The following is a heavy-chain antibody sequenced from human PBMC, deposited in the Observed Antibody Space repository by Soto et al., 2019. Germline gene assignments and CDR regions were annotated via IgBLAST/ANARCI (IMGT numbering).Heavy chain of an antibody. D-gene: IGHD1-26*01. V-gene: IGHV1-69*01. CDR1: GGTFSSYT. J-gene: IGHJ4*02. CDR3: ARGYYSGSNPSSFDY. Sequence: QLQLVQSGAEVREPGSSVKVSCKASGGTFSSYTVIWVRQAPGQGLEWMGGITPTLNIAKYAEKFQCRVTITADESTSTGNMHLSSLRSEDTAVYFCARGYYSGSNPSSFDYWGQGTLVAASS. CDR2: ITPTLNIA.